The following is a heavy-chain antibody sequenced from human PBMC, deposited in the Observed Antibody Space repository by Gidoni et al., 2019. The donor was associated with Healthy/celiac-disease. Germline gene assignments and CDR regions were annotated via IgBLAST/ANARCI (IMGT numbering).Heavy chain of an antibody. V-gene: IGHV1-8*01. J-gene: IGHJ4*02. CDR3: ARGKNYDFWSGYDY. CDR2: MNPNSGNT. CDR1: GNTFTSYD. D-gene: IGHD3-3*01. Sequence: QVQLVQSGAEVTKPGASVKVSCKASGNTFTSYDINWVRQATGQGLEWMGWMNPNSGNTGYAQKFQGRVTMTRNTSISTAYMELSSLRSEDTAVYYCARGKNYDFWSGYDYWAREPWSLSPQ.